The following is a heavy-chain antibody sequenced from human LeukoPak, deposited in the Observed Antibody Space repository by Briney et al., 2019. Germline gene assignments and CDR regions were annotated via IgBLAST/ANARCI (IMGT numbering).Heavy chain of an antibody. J-gene: IGHJ4*02. CDR1: GYTFTSYG. D-gene: IGHD2-2*01. V-gene: IGHV1-18*01. Sequence: GASVKVSCKASGYTFTSYGISWVRQAPGQGLEWMGWISAYNGNTNYAQKLQGRVTMTTDTSTSTAYMGLRSLRSDDTAVYYCARGEGLIVPAAMDFDYWGQGTLVTVSS. CDR3: ARGEGLIVPAAMDFDY. CDR2: ISAYNGNT.